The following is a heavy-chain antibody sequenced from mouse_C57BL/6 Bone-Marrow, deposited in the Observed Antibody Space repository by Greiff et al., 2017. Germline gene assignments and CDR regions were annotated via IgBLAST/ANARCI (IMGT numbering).Heavy chain of an antibody. J-gene: IGHJ2*01. Sequence: VQLQQSGAELVRPGASVKLSCKASGYTFTDYYINWVKQRPGQGLEWIARIYPGSGNTYYNEKFKGKATLTAEQSSSTAYMQLSSLTSEDSAVYFCASSSNDYWGQGTTLTVSS. CDR3: ASSSNDY. CDR2: IYPGSGNT. D-gene: IGHD1-1*01. V-gene: IGHV1-76*01. CDR1: GYTFTDYY.